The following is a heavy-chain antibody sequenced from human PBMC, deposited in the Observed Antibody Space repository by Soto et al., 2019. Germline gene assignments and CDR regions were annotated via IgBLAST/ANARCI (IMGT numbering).Heavy chain of an antibody. D-gene: IGHD2-2*01. CDR1: GYTFTGYY. CDR3: ARERYCSSTSCPEPSPSVLDV. CDR2: INPNRGGT. J-gene: IGHJ6*04. Sequence: GASVKVSCKASGYTFTGYYMHWVRQAPGKGLEGMGWINPNRGGTNCAQKFQGWVTMTRDTSISTAYMELSRLRSDDTAVYYCARERYCSSTSCPEPSPSVLDVWGKGTTVTVSS. V-gene: IGHV1-2*04.